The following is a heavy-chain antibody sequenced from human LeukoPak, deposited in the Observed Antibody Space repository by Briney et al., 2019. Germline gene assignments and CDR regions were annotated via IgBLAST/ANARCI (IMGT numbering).Heavy chain of an antibody. Sequence: SETLSLTCTVSGGSISSYYWSWIRQPPGKGLEWIGYIYYSGSTNYNPSLKSRVTISVDTSKNQFSLKLSSVTAADTAVYYCARGVMTGYSSSWHVDYWGQGTLVTVSS. CDR3: ARGVMTGYSSSWHVDY. CDR2: IYYSGST. V-gene: IGHV4-59*01. J-gene: IGHJ4*02. CDR1: GGSISSYY. D-gene: IGHD6-13*01.